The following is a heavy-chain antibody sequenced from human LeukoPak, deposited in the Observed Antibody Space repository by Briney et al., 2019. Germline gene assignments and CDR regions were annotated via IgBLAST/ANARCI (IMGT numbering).Heavy chain of an antibody. CDR3: ARSLVVAATVDY. D-gene: IGHD2-15*01. Sequence: SETLSLTCTASGGSITTGPYYWSWIRRPPGKGLEWIATIYHTGGSYYNSSLKGRATISVDTSKSQFSLKLSSVTAADTALYYCARSLVVAATVDYWGQGTLVTVSS. V-gene: IGHV4-39*01. J-gene: IGHJ4*02. CDR2: IYHTGGS. CDR1: GGSITTGPYY.